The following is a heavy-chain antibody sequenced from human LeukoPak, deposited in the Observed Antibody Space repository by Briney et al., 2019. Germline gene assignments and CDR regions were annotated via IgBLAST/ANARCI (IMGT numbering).Heavy chain of an antibody. CDR3: ARGRYFDRYYFDY. D-gene: IGHD3-9*01. V-gene: IGHV3-30*04. CDR2: ISYDGSNK. Sequence: GGSLRLSCAASGFTFSSYAMHWVRQAPGKGLEWVAVISYDGSNKYYADSVKGRFTISRDNSKNTLYLQMNSLRAEDTAVYYCARGRYFDRYYFDYWGQGTLVTASS. J-gene: IGHJ4*02. CDR1: GFTFSSYA.